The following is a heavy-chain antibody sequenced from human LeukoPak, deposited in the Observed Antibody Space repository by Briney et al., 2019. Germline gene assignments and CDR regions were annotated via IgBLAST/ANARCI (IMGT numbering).Heavy chain of an antibody. J-gene: IGHJ4*02. Sequence: GGSLRLSCAASGFTFTSYGISWVRQAPGQGLEWMGWISAYNGNTNYAQKLQGRVTMTTDTSTSTAYMELRSLRSDDTAVYYCASSGYGGNFPFDCWGQGTLVTVSS. V-gene: IGHV1-18*01. CDR1: GFTFTSYG. CDR3: ASSGYGGNFPFDC. CDR2: ISAYNGNT. D-gene: IGHD4-23*01.